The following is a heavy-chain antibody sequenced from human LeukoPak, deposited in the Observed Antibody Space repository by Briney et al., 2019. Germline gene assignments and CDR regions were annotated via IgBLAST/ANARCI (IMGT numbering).Heavy chain of an antibody. Sequence: GGSLRLSCAASGFTFSSYSMNWVRQAPGKGLEWVSSISSSSSYIYYADSVKGRFTISRDNVKNSLYLQMNSLRAEDTAVYYCAISMVDAAMVGYWGQGTLVTVSS. CDR2: ISSSSSYI. J-gene: IGHJ4*02. D-gene: IGHD5-18*01. CDR1: GFTFSSYS. CDR3: AISMVDAAMVGY. V-gene: IGHV3-21*01.